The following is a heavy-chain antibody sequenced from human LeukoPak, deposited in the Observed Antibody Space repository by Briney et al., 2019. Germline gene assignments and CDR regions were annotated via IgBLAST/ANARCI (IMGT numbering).Heavy chain of an antibody. CDR3: ARHPFTRYCSGGSCYSDFP. Sequence: SETLSLTCAVYGGSFSGYYWSWIRQPPGKGLEWIGYIYYSGSTNYNPSLKSRVTISVDTSKNQFSLKQSSVTAADTAVYYCARHPFTRYCSGGSCYSDFPWGQGTLVTVSS. CDR1: GGSFSGYY. CDR2: IYYSGST. J-gene: IGHJ5*02. D-gene: IGHD2-15*01. V-gene: IGHV4-59*08.